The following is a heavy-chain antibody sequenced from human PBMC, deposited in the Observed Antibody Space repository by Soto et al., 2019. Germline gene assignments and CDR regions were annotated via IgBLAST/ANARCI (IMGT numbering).Heavy chain of an antibody. Sequence: GGSLRLSCAASGFTFRSYAMIWVRQAPGKGLEWVSAIGSSGGRTYYADSVKGRFTISRDNSKNTLYLQMNSLRAEDTAVYYCAKDYDYGGNLDAFDIWGQGTMVTVSS. J-gene: IGHJ3*02. V-gene: IGHV3-23*01. CDR1: GFTFRSYA. D-gene: IGHD4-17*01. CDR3: AKDYDYGGNLDAFDI. CDR2: IGSSGGRT.